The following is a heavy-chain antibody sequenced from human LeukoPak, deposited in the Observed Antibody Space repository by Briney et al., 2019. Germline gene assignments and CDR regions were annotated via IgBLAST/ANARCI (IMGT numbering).Heavy chain of an antibody. J-gene: IGHJ4*02. V-gene: IGHV4-59*02. CDR1: GGSVSSYY. CDR2: IYYSGST. CDR3: ARDRGGDHCFDY. Sequence: PSETLSLTCTVSGGSVSSYYWSWIRQPPAKELEWIGYIYYSGSTNYNPSLKSRVTISVDTSKNQFSLNLSSVTAADTAVYYCARDRGGDHCFDYWGQGTLVTVSS. D-gene: IGHD2-21*02.